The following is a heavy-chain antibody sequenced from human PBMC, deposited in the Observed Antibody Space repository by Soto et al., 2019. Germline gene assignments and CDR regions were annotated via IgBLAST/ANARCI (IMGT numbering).Heavy chain of an antibody. CDR1: GFTFSRYG. V-gene: IGHV3-30*18. CDR2: KSFDGSNS. CDR3: AKEIVATLRPTRIYYYYGMDV. J-gene: IGHJ6*02. D-gene: IGHD5-12*01. Sequence: QEQLVESGGGVVQPGKSLRLSCAASGFTFSRYGMHWVRQAPGKGLEWVAVKSFDGSNSFYADSVKGRFIISRDNSRNTLYLEMNSLRAEDTAVYYCAKEIVATLRPTRIYYYYGMDVWGQGTTVTVS.